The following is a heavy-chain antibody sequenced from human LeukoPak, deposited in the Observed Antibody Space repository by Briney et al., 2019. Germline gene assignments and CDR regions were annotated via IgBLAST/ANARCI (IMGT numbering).Heavy chain of an antibody. D-gene: IGHD1-26*01. J-gene: IGHJ3*02. CDR3: AREGWDLNALDI. CDR2: MSWNGYST. CDR1: GFAFDEYT. V-gene: IGHV3-43*01. Sequence: GGSLRLSCVASGFAFDEYTFNWVRQAPGKGLEWVSLMSWNGYSTYYADSVKGRFTISRDNSKNSLYLQMDSLRAEDSAIYYCAREGWDLNALDIWGQGTMVTVSP.